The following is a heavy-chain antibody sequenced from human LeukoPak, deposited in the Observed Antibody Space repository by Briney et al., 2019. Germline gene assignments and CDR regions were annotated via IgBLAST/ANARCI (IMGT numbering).Heavy chain of an antibody. V-gene: IGHV3-30*18. CDR1: GFTFSSYG. D-gene: IGHD2-2*01. Sequence: GGSLRLSCAASGFTFSSYGMHWVRQAPGKGLEWVAFISYDGSNKYYADSVEGRFTISRDNSKNTLYLQMNSLRAEDTAVYYCAKVQPPSYHYCSSTSCYEDYWGQGTLVTVSS. CDR2: ISYDGSNK. J-gene: IGHJ4*02. CDR3: AKVQPPSYHYCSSTSCYEDY.